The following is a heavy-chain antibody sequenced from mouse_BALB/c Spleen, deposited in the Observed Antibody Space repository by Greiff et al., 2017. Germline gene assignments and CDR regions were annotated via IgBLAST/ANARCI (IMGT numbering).Heavy chain of an antibody. CDR3: ARNRYDRRAMDY. V-gene: IGHV1-18*01. CDR1: GYTFTDYN. Sequence: VQLQQSGPELVKPGASVKIPCKASGYTFTDYNMDWVKQSHGKSLEWIGDINPNNGGTIYNQKFKGKATLTVDKSSSTAYMELRSLTSEDTAVYYCARNRYDRRAMDYWGQGTSVTVSS. CDR2: INPNNGGT. J-gene: IGHJ4*01. D-gene: IGHD2-14*01.